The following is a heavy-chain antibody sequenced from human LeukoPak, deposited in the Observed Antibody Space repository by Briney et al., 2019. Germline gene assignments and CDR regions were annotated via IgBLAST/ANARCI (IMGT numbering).Heavy chain of an antibody. CDR3: ARAYCGGDCYLNVPDY. V-gene: IGHV4-31*03. J-gene: IGHJ4*02. D-gene: IGHD2-21*02. CDR1: GGSISSGGYY. Sequence: SQTLSLTCTVSGGSISSGGYYWSWIRQHPGKGLEWIEYIYYSGSTYYNPSLKSRVTISVDTSKNQFSLKLSSVTAADTAVYYCARAYCGGDCYLNVPDYWGQGTLVTVSS. CDR2: IYYSGST.